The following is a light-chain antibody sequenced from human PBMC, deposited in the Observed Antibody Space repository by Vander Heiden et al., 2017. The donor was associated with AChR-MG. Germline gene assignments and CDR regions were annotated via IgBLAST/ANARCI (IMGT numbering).Light chain of an antibody. J-gene: IGKJ1*01. CDR1: QDIGNS. Sequence: DIQMTPSPSSLSASVGDRVTITCRASQDIGNSVAWYQQKPGKAPKRLIYAAATLQSGVPSRFSGSGSETGFTLSITSLQPEDFATYYCQQHYTYPQTFGQGTKVEIK. CDR3: QQHYTYPQT. CDR2: AAA. V-gene: IGKV1-17*01.